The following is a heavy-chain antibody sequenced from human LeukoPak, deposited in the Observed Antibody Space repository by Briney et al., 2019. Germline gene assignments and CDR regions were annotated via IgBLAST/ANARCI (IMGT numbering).Heavy chain of an antibody. D-gene: IGHD6-6*01. CDR2: IYYSGST. Sequence: SETLSLTCTVSGGSISSYYWSWIRQPPGKGLEWIGYIYYSGSTNYNPSLKSRVTISVDTSKNQFSLKLSSVTAADTAVYYCARDVPWYGMDVWGQGTTVTVSS. J-gene: IGHJ6*02. V-gene: IGHV4-59*01. CDR1: GGSISSYY. CDR3: ARDVPWYGMDV.